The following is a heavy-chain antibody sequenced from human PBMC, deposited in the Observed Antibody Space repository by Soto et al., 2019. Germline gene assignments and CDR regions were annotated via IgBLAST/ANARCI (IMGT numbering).Heavy chain of an antibody. Sequence: LSLTCTVSGGSISGYYWSWIRQPPGKGLEWIGNVYYSGGAKYNPSVKRRVSISVDTSKNQFSLNLSSVTAADTAVYYCTRDGDGRMTTNPYYYYGMDVWGPGITVTVSS. V-gene: IGHV4-59*01. J-gene: IGHJ6*02. CDR1: GGSISGYY. D-gene: IGHD2-21*02. CDR3: TRDGDGRMTTNPYYYYGMDV. CDR2: VYYSGGA.